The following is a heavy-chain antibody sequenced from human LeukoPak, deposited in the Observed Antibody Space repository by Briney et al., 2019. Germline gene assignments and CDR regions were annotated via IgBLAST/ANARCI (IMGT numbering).Heavy chain of an antibody. V-gene: IGHV3-74*01. D-gene: IGHD3-10*01. CDR3: ARDVPRTSGP. CDR2: IDGNGRTT. J-gene: IGHJ5*02. Sequence: GGSLRLSCAASGFTFSSEWMHWVRQAPGRGLVWISHIDGNGRTTNYGDSVRGRFTVSRDNAKNTLYLQMNSLRAEDTAVYYCARDVPRTSGPWGQGTLVTVSS. CDR1: GFTFSSEW.